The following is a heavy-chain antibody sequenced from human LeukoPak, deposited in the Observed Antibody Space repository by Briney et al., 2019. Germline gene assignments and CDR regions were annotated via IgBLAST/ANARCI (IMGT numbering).Heavy chain of an antibody. CDR1: GGTFSSYA. Sequence: SVKVSCKASGGTFSSYAISWVRQAPEQGLKWMGGIIPIFGTANYAQKLQGRVTITADKSTSTAYMELSSMRSEDTAVYYCARDYRSIGNDYWGQGTLVTVSS. V-gene: IGHV1-69*06. J-gene: IGHJ4*02. D-gene: IGHD1-1*01. CDR2: IIPIFGTA. CDR3: ARDYRSIGNDY.